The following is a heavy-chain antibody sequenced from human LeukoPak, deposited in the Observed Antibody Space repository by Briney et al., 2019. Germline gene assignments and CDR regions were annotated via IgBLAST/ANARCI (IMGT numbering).Heavy chain of an antibody. V-gene: IGHV3-33*08. Sequence: GGSLRLSCAASGFIVSSNFMSWVRQAPGKGLEWVAVIWYDGSSKYYADSVKGRFTISRDNSKNTLYLQMDSLTAEDTAVYYCARRHFDAFDIWGQGTVVTVSS. CDR1: GFIVSSNF. J-gene: IGHJ3*02. CDR2: IWYDGSSK. CDR3: ARRHFDAFDI.